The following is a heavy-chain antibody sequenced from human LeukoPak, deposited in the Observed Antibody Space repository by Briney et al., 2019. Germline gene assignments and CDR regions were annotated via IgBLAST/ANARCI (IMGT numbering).Heavy chain of an antibody. V-gene: IGHV4-59*08. Sequence: SETLSLTCTVSGGSISSYYWSWIRQPPGKGLEWIGYIYYSGSTNYNPSLKSRVTISVDTSKNRFSLKLSSVTAADTAVYYCARASITMVRGVPGWFDPWGQGTLVTVSS. J-gene: IGHJ5*02. CDR1: GGSISSYY. CDR3: ARASITMVRGVPGWFDP. CDR2: IYYSGST. D-gene: IGHD3-10*01.